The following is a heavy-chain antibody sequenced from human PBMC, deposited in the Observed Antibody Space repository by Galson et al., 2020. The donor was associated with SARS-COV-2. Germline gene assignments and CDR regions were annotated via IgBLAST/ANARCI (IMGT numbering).Heavy chain of an antibody. V-gene: IGHV3-53*04. CDR3: ARDGYCSGGSCYWARYYFYGMDV. Sequence: GESLKISCAASGFTVSSNYMSGVRQAPGKGLEWVSVIDRGGRRDEGEAVNGRFTISRHNSKNTLYLQMNSLRAEDTAVYYCARDGYCSGGSCYWARYYFYGMDVWGQGTTVTVSS. CDR1: GFTVSSNY. D-gene: IGHD2-15*01. CDR2: IDRGGRR. J-gene: IGHJ6*02.